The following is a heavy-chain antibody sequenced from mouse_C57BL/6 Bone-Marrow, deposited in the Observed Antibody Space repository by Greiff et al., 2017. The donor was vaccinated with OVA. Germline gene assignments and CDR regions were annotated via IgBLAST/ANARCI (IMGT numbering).Heavy chain of an antibody. CDR3: SCPYYSCSFCYDMDY. CDR2: ISSGSSTI. Sequence: EVLVVESGGGLVKPGGSLKLSCAASGFTFSDYGMHWVRQAPEKGLEWVASISSGSSTIYYADTVKGRFTISRANDKNTLYLQLTSRRSEDTAMYYCSCPYYSCSFCYDMDYWGQGTTVTVSS. D-gene: IGHD1-1*01. J-gene: IGHJ4*01. V-gene: IGHV5-17*01. CDR1: GFTFSDYG.